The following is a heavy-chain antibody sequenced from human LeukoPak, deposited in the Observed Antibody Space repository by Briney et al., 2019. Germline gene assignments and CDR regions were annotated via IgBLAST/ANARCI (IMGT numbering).Heavy chain of an antibody. J-gene: IGHJ4*02. D-gene: IGHD3-10*01. Sequence: SVKVSCKTSGYTFTGYYMKWVRQAPGQGLEWMGWIHPNSGGTNYAPKFQGRITLTRDTSISTAYMELSSLRSDDTAVYYCARWQEGSGTYYIDYWGQGTLVTVSS. V-gene: IGHV1-2*02. CDR3: ARWQEGSGTYYIDY. CDR1: GYTFTGYY. CDR2: IHPNSGGT.